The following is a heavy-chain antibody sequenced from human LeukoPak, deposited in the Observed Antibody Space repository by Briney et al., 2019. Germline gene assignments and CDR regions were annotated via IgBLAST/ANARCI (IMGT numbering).Heavy chain of an antibody. V-gene: IGHV4-30-4*01. CDR3: AREADYYDSSGYYYSPLYYFDY. Sequence: PSETLSLTCTVSGGSISSGDYYWSWLRQPPGKGLEWIGYIYYSGSTYYNPSLKSRVTISVDTSKNQFSLKLSSVTAADTAVYYCAREADYYDSSGYYYSPLYYFDYWGQGTLVTVSS. CDR2: IYYSGST. CDR1: GGSISSGDYY. D-gene: IGHD3-22*01. J-gene: IGHJ4*02.